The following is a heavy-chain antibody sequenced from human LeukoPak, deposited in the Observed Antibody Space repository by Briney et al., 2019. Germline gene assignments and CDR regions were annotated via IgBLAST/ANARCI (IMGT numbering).Heavy chain of an antibody. CDR2: IIPILGIA. CDR3: AREPPYCSGGSCYSFD. Sequence: SVKVSCKASGGTFSSYAISWVRQAPGQGLEWMGRIIPILGIANYAQKFQGRVTITADKSTSTAYMELSSLRSEDTAVYYCAREPPYCSGGSCYSFDWGQGTLVTVSS. J-gene: IGHJ4*02. CDR1: GGTFSSYA. D-gene: IGHD2-15*01. V-gene: IGHV1-69*04.